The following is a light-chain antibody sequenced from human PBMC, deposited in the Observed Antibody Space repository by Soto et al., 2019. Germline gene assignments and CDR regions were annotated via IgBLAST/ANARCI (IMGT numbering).Light chain of an antibody. CDR3: TSYVGKNIGV. CDR1: SSDVGAYKY. V-gene: IGLV2-8*01. J-gene: IGLJ3*02. CDR2: EVS. Sequence: QSALTQPPSASGSPGQSVTISCTGTSSDVGAYKYVSWYQQYPGKAPKLMIYEVSKRPSGVPDRFSGSKSGNTASLTVSGLQAGDEENNYPTSYVGKNIGVFGGGTKPTAL.